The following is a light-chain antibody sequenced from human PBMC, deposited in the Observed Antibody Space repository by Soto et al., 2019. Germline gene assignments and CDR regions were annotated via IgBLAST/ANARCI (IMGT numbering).Light chain of an antibody. J-gene: IGKJ4*01. CDR3: QHYGSSPLLT. Sequence: EVVLTQSPGTLSLSPGERATLSCRASQSVGSSNLVWYQQKPGQAPRLLVSSASGRATGIPDRFSGSGYGTNFPLTISRLEPEDSAVYFCQHYGSSPLLTFGGGTKVEIK. CDR1: QSVGSSN. V-gene: IGKV3-20*01. CDR2: SAS.